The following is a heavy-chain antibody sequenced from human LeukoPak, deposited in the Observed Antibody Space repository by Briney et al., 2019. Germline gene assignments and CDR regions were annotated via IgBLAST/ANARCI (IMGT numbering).Heavy chain of an antibody. Sequence: GGSLRPSCAASGFTFSSYGMHWVRQAPGKGLEWVAVIWYDGSNKCYADSVKGRFTISRDNSKNTLYLQMNSLRAEDTAVYYCARGYGDKASNLYYYYGMDVWGQGTTVTVSS. D-gene: IGHD4-17*01. CDR2: IWYDGSNK. CDR1: GFTFSSYG. J-gene: IGHJ6*02. CDR3: ARGYGDKASNLYYYYGMDV. V-gene: IGHV3-33*01.